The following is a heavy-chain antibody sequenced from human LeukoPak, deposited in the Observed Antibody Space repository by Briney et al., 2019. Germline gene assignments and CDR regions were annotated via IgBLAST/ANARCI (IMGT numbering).Heavy chain of an antibody. CDR1: GGSISSSSYY. J-gene: IGHJ4*02. D-gene: IGHD6-13*01. CDR2: IYYSGST. V-gene: IGHV4-39*07. CDR3: AREGGSSSWTFDY. Sequence: SETLSLTCTVSGGSISSSSYYWGWIRQPPGKGLEWIGSIYYSGSTYYNPSLKSRVTISVDTSKNQFSLKLSSVTAADTAVYYCAREGGSSSWTFDYWGQGTLVTVSS.